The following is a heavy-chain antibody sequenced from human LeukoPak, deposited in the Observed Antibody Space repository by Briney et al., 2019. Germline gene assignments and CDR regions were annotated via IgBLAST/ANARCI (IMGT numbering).Heavy chain of an antibody. D-gene: IGHD2-2*01. CDR2: IWYDGSNN. CDR3: ARGSMEGDY. CDR1: GFNFATYA. Sequence: PGGSLRLSCAASGFNFATYAMHWVRQAPGKGLEWVAFIWYDGSNNYHADSVKGRFTISRDNSKNPLYLQMNSLRAEDTAVYYCARGSMEGDYWGQGTLVTVSS. J-gene: IGHJ4*02. V-gene: IGHV3-30*02.